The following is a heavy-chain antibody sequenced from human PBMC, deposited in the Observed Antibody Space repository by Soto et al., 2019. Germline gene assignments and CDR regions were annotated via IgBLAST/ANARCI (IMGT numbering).Heavy chain of an antibody. CDR1: GGSFSGYY. CDR3: ARVDLSGSYDY. D-gene: IGHD1-26*01. CDR2: INHSGST. Sequence: SETLSLTCAVYGGSFSGYYWSWIRQPPGKGLEWIGEINHSGSTNYNPSLKSRVTISVDTSKNQFSLKLSCVTAADTAVYYCARVDLSGSYDYWGQGTLVTVSS. V-gene: IGHV4-34*01. J-gene: IGHJ4*02.